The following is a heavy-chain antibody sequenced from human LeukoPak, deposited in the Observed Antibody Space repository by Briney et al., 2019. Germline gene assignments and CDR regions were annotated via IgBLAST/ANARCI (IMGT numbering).Heavy chain of an antibody. CDR3: ATVVGATNHDAFDI. V-gene: IGHV1-69*06. Sequence: GASVKVSCKASGGTFSSYAISWVRQAPGQGLEWMGGIIPIVGTAIYAQKFQGRVTMTEDTSTDTAYMELSSLRSEDTAVYYCATVVGATNHDAFDIWGQGTMVTVSS. J-gene: IGHJ3*02. D-gene: IGHD1-26*01. CDR1: GGTFSSYA. CDR2: IIPIVGTA.